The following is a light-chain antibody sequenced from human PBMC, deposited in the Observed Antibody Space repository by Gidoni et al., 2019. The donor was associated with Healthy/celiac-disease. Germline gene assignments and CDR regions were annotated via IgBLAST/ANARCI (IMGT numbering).Light chain of an antibody. CDR2: KAS. Sequence: DIQMTQSPSTLSASVGDRVTITSRASQSISSWLAWYQQKPGKAPTLLIYKASSLESGVPSRFSGSGSGTEFTLTISSLQPDDFATYYCQQYNSYPPTFXQXTKLEIK. J-gene: IGKJ2*01. CDR3: QQYNSYPPT. CDR1: QSISSW. V-gene: IGKV1-5*03.